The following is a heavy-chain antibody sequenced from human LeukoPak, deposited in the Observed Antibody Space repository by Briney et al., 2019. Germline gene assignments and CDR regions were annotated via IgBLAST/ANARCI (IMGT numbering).Heavy chain of an antibody. CDR1: GGSISVYY. J-gene: IGHJ1*01. V-gene: IGHV4-59*08. D-gene: IGHD3-22*01. CDR3: ARHSKYYYDSSGSYVGYFQH. CDR2: IYYSGST. Sequence: SETLSLTCTVSGGSISVYYWSWIRQPPGKGLEWIGYIYYSGSTNYNPSLKSRVTISVDTSKNQLSLKLGSVTAADTAVYYCARHSKYYYDSSGSYVGYFQHWGQGTLVTVSS.